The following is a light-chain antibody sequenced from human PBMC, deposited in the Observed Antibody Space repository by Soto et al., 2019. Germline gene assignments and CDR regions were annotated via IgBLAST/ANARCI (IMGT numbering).Light chain of an antibody. V-gene: IGLV2-14*01. CDR3: SAYTSSSTVV. CDR2: DVS. CDR1: SSDVGGYNY. J-gene: IGLJ2*01. Sequence: QSALTQPASVSGSPGQSITISCTGTSSDVGGYNYVSWYQQNPGKAPKLMSYDVSDRPSGVSNRFSGSKSGNTASLTISGLQAEDEADYYCSAYTSSSTVVFGGGTKLTVL.